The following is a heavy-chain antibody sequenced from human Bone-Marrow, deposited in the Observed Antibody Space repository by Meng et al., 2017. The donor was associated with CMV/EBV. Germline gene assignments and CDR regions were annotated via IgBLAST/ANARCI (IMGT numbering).Heavy chain of an antibody. D-gene: IGHD3-10*01. CDR1: RFTFSSYA. CDR3: AKRPGGSADY. Sequence: GESLKISCAASRFTFSSYAMSWVRQAPGKGLEWVSAISGSGGSTYYADSVKGRFTISRDNSKNTLYLQMNSLRAEDTAVYYCAKRPGGSADYWGQGTLVTVSS. V-gene: IGHV3-23*01. J-gene: IGHJ4*02. CDR2: ISGSGGST.